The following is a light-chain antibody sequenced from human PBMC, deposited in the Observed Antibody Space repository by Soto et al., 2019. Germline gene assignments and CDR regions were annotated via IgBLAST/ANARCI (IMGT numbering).Light chain of an antibody. CDR2: RAS. Sequence: IVMTQSPATLSVSPGERATLSCRASQNIYSNIAWYQQRPGQAPRLLIYRASTRATGVPARFSGSGSGTQFTLTISSLQSEDFAFYYCQQYNHWPRTFGQGTKVDIK. CDR3: QQYNHWPRT. CDR1: QNIYSN. V-gene: IGKV3-15*01. J-gene: IGKJ2*01.